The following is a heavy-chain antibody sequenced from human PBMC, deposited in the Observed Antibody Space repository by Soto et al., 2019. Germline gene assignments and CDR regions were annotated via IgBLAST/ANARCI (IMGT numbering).Heavy chain of an antibody. V-gene: IGHV4-30-2*01. J-gene: IGHJ5*02. CDR2: IYHSGTT. CDR3: AGVRGPYCGGECYPPTPNWFDP. CDR1: GGSISSGGYS. Sequence: QLQLQESGSGLVKPSQTLSLTCAVSGGSISSGGYSWSWIRQPPGKGLEWIGYIYHSGTTYYNPSLKSRVPISVDRSKKQFSLKLSYVTAADSAVYYCAGVRGPYCGGECYPPTPNWFDPWGQGTLVTVSS. D-gene: IGHD2-21*01.